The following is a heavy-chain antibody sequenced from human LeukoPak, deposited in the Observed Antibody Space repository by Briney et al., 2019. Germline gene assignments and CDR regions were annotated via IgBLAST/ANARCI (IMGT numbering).Heavy chain of an antibody. V-gene: IGHV4-4*07. CDR1: GGSISSYY. CDR2: IYTSGST. CDR3: ARPYSGSSGDAFDI. D-gene: IGHD1-26*01. Sequence: SETLSLTCTVSGGSISSYYWSWIRQPAGKGLEWIGRIYTSGSTNYNPSLKSRATMSVDTSKNQFSLKLSSVTAADTAVYYCARPYSGSSGDAFDIWGQGTMVTVSS. J-gene: IGHJ3*02.